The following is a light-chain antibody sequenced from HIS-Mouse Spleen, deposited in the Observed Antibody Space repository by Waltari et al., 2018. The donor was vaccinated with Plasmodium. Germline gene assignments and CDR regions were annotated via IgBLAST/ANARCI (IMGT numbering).Light chain of an antibody. J-gene: IGKJ3*01. V-gene: IGKV3-15*01. CDR3: QEYNNWSFT. CDR2: GAS. CDR1: QSVSSN. Sequence: EIVMTQSPATLSVPPGERATFPCRASQSVSSNLAWYQQKPGQAPSLLIYGASTRATGIPGRFSGRGSGTEFTLTISSLQSEECAVYYCQEYNNWSFTFGPGTKVDSK.